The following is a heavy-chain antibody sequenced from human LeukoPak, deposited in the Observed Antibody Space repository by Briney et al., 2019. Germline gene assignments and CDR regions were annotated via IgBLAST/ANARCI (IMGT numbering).Heavy chain of an antibody. CDR3: AKDSYGSGSLMDY. CDR2: ISGSGGST. V-gene: IGHV3-23*01. D-gene: IGHD3-10*01. CDR1: GFTFSSYA. Sequence: GGSLRLSCAASGFTFSSYAMSWVRQAPGKGLEWVSAISGSGGSTYYADSVKGRFTISRDNSKNTLYLQMNSLRAKDTAVYYCAKDSYGSGSLMDYWGQGTLVTVSS. J-gene: IGHJ4*02.